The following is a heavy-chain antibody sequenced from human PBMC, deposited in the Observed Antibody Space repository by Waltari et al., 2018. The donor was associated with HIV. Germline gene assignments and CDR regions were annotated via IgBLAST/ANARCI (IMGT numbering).Heavy chain of an antibody. CDR1: GYTFTSYY. V-gene: IGHV1-46*01. CDR3: ARTYCGGDCYSSPEYYFDY. CDR2: INPSGGST. D-gene: IGHD2-21*02. J-gene: IGHJ4*02. Sequence: QVQLVQSGAEVKKPGASVKVSCKASGYTFTSYYMHWVRQAPGQGLEWMGIINPSGGSTSYEQKFQGRVTMTRDTSTSTVYMELSSLRSEDTAVYYCARTYCGGDCYSSPEYYFDYWGQGTLVTVSS.